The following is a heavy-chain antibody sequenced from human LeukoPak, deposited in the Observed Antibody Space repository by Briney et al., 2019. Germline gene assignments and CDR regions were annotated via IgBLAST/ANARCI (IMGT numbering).Heavy chain of an antibody. Sequence: GGSLRLSCAASGFTFITYNMNWVRQAPGKGLEWVSAISGSGGSTYYADSVKGRFTISRDNSKNTLYLQMNSLRAEDTAVYYCAELGITMIGGVWGKGTTVTISS. V-gene: IGHV3-23*01. CDR1: GFTFITYN. J-gene: IGHJ6*04. CDR2: ISGSGGST. CDR3: AELGITMIGGV. D-gene: IGHD3-10*02.